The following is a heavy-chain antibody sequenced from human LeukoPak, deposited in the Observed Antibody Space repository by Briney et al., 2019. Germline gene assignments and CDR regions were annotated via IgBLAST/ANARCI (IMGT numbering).Heavy chain of an antibody. J-gene: IGHJ5*02. CDR1: GFTFSSYG. D-gene: IGHD2-2*01. CDR2: IWYDGSNK. Sequence: GGSLRLSCAASGFTFSSYGMHWVRQAPGKGLEWVAVIWYDGSNKYYADSVKGRFTISRDNSKNTLYLQMNSLRAEDTAVYYCARGPRSPYRGYCSSTSCPRFDPWGQGTLVTVSS. CDR3: ARGPRSPYRGYCSSTSCPRFDP. V-gene: IGHV3-33*01.